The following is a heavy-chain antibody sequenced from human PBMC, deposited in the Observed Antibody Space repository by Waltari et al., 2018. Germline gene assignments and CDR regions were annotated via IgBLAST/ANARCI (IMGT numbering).Heavy chain of an antibody. Sequence: EVQLVVSGGGLVERGGSLRLSCAGSGFCFSTACMHWARQAPGKGLEWVGRIKSRITGGTTEYGAPVKGRFTISRDDSKDTVYLQMNSLKTEDTGVYYCGDFTAFDYWGQGSLVIVSS. CDR3: GDFTAFDY. CDR2: IKSRITGGTT. D-gene: IGHD2-8*02. CDR1: GFCFSTAC. V-gene: IGHV3-15*01. J-gene: IGHJ4*02.